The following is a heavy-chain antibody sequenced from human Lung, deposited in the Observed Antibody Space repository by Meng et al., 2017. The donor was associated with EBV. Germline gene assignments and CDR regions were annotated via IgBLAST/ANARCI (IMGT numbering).Heavy chain of an antibody. Sequence: VRFGSEVNNPGPECKGPCKASGIPLPKSSRHWVRQAPGQGLDWMGIIKTSVGYTSHAQKFQGRVTMTRDTSTSTVHMEVSSLRSADTAVYYCARASRVLGGFDYWGQGTLVTVSS. CDR1: GIPLPKSS. D-gene: IGHD3-16*01. CDR3: ARASRVLGGFDY. J-gene: IGHJ4*02. V-gene: IGHV1-46*01. CDR2: IKTSVGYT.